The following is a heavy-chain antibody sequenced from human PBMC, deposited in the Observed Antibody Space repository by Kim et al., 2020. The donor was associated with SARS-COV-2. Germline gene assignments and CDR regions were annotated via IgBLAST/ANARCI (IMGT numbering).Heavy chain of an antibody. CDR2: SGTAGEP. CDR1: GFSLRSYS. CDR3: AKKQPGNRPLDC. D-gene: IGHD1-1*01. J-gene: IGHJ4*02. V-gene: IGHV3-23*01. Sequence: GGSLRLSCEASGFSLRSYSMNWVRQGPGKGLEWVSTSGTAGEPYYADSVKGRFTVSRDTSKNMLYLQMDSLRAEDTAVYYCAKKQPGNRPLDCWGQGTLVTVS.